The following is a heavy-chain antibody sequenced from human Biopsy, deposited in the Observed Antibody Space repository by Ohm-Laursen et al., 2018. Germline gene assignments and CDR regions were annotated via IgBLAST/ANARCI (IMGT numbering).Heavy chain of an antibody. CDR1: AVSISSYS. V-gene: IGHV4-59*01. CDR2: VYYTGST. D-gene: IGHD3-22*01. Sequence: SETLSLTCTVSAVSISSYSWSWIRQPPGKGLQWIGYVYYTGSTDYNPSLQSRVSISVDTSKNHFSLRMRSVTPADTAIYYCARDRGYYSDRTVPGYFDLWGRGTLVTVSS. J-gene: IGHJ2*01. CDR3: ARDRGYYSDRTVPGYFDL.